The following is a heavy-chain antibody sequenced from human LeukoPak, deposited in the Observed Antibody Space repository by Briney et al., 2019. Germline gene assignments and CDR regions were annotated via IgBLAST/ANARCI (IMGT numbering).Heavy chain of an antibody. V-gene: IGHV3-11*01. CDR2: ISSSGSTI. CDR3: ARDMTTVTTGYYYGMDV. J-gene: IGHJ6*02. Sequence: GGSLRLSCAASGFTFSDYYMSWIRQAPGKGLEWVSYISSSGSTIYYADSVKGRFTISRDNAKNSLYLQTNSLRAEDTAVYYCARDMTTVTTGYYYGMDVWGQGTTVTVSS. CDR1: GFTFSDYY. D-gene: IGHD4-17*01.